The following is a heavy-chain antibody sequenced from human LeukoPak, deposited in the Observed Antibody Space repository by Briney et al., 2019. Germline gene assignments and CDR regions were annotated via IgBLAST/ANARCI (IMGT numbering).Heavy chain of an antibody. V-gene: IGHV3-73*01. Sequence: GGSLRLSCAASGFSFSGSAMRWVRQTPGKGLEWVGRMRSKANNYATHYASSVYGRFTISRDDSANTRYLEMNSLKTEDTAVYYCTSQAGYSSGWETWGQGTLVTVSS. J-gene: IGHJ5*02. CDR2: MRSKANNYAT. CDR1: GFSFSGSA. CDR3: TSQAGYSSGWET. D-gene: IGHD6-25*01.